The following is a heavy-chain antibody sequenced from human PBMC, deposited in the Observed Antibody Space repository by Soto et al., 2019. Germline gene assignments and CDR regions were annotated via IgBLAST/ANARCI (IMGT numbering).Heavy chain of an antibody. CDR2: INPNGGST. J-gene: IGHJ4*02. V-gene: IGHV1-46*01. CDR3: ARDLGALQEGLDY. D-gene: IGHD1-1*01. CDR1: GDNFTSSY. Sequence: ASVKVSCKASGDNFTSSYMHWVRQAPGQGLERMGVINPNGGSTSYAEKFQGRVTMTRDTSTSTLYLEMSSLRSQDTAVYFCARDLGALQEGLDYCGQRTRVT.